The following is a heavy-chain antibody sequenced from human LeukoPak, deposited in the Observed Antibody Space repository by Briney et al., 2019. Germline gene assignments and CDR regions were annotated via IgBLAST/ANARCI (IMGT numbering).Heavy chain of an antibody. J-gene: IGHJ5*02. CDR1: GYTFTSYG. CDR3: ARDLQVRGAPISDP. CDR2: ISAYNGNT. Sequence: ASVKVSCKASGYTFTSYGISWVRQASGQGLEWMGWISAYNGNTNYAQKLQGRVTMTTDTSTSTAYMELRSLRSDDTAVYYCARDLQVRGAPISDPWGQGTLVTVSS. V-gene: IGHV1-18*01. D-gene: IGHD3-10*01.